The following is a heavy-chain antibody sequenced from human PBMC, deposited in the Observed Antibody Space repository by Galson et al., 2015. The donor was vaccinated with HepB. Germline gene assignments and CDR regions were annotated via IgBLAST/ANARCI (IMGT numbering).Heavy chain of an antibody. Sequence: SLRLSCAASGFTFSDYYMSWIRQAPGKGLEWLAYISSSTIYTNYADPVKGRFTISRDNVKNSMSLQMNSLRAEDTAVYYCARVADSHYGGHTHFDHWGQGALVTVSS. CDR2: ISSSTIYT. D-gene: IGHD4-23*01. V-gene: IGHV3-11*06. CDR1: GFTFSDYY. J-gene: IGHJ4*02. CDR3: ARVADSHYGGHTHFDH.